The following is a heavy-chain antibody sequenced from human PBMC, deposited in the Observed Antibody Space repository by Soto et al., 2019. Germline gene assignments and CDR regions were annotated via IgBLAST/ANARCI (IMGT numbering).Heavy chain of an antibody. CDR1: GFTFSYYP. V-gene: IGHV3-30*04. Sequence: QMQLVXSGGGAVQXXXXLXLSCAASGFTFSYYPMHWVRQAPGKGLEXVAVISFDXSNKYYADSVKGRFTISXXXSKXXXXXXXXXXXXXXXXXXXXXXXXXXXXXXXXXXXXDGRXPXSXVDVWGQGXTVTVSS. CDR2: ISFDXSNK. CDR3: XXXXXXXXXXXXXXXXDGRXPXSXVDV. J-gene: IGHJ6*02.